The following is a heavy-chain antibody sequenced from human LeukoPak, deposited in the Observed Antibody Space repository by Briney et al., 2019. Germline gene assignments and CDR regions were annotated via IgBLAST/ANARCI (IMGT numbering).Heavy chain of an antibody. J-gene: IGHJ4*02. Sequence: PGGSLRPSCAASGFTFSDYFMTWIRQAPGKGLEWVSYISGSGSSIYYADSVKGRFTISRDNAKNSLYLQMNSLTAEDTALYYCARGGWHVVVVVPGMFDYWGLGTLVTVSS. V-gene: IGHV3-11*01. CDR3: ARGGWHVVVVVPGMFDY. CDR2: ISGSGSSI. D-gene: IGHD2-15*01. CDR1: GFTFSDYF.